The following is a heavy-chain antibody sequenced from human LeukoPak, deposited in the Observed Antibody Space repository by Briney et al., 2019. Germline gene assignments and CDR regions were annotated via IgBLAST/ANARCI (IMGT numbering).Heavy chain of an antibody. V-gene: IGHV4-61*02. Sequence: SETLSLTCTVSGGSISSGSYYWSWIRQPAGKGLEWIGRIYTSGSTNYNPSLKSRVTISVDTFKNQFSLKLSSVTAADTAVYYCARAPLYHDFWSGYQDYWGQGTLVTVSS. CDR1: GGSISSGSYY. J-gene: IGHJ4*02. D-gene: IGHD3-3*01. CDR2: IYTSGST. CDR3: ARAPLYHDFWSGYQDY.